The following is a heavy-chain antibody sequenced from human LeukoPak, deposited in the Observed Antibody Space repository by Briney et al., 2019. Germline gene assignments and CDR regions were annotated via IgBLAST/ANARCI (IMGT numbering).Heavy chain of an antibody. CDR3: TPGVYSGFDP. CDR1: GFTFSNAY. CDR2: IKPKTDGGTT. Sequence: PGGSLRLSRAASGFTFSNAYMNWVRQAPGKGLEWVGRIKPKTDGGTTDYAAPVKGRFTISRDDSKNTLYLQMNSLKTEDTAVYYCTPGVYSGFDPWGQGTLVTVSS. D-gene: IGHD6-13*01. V-gene: IGHV3-15*07. J-gene: IGHJ5*02.